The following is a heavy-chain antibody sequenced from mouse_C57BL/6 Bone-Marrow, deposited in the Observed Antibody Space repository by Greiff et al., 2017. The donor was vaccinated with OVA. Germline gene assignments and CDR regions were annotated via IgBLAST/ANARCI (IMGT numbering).Heavy chain of an antibody. D-gene: IGHD2-5*01. Sequence: EVKLMESGGDLVKPGGSLKLSCAASGFTFSSYGMSWVRQTPDQRLEWVATISSGGCYPYSPDSVKGRFPLSRDNAKNTLNLQMSSLKSEDTAMYYCARHFYYSNYGFDYWGQGTTLTVSS. CDR2: ISSGGCYP. CDR1: GFTFSSYG. CDR3: ARHFYYSNYGFDY. V-gene: IGHV5-6*01. J-gene: IGHJ2*01.